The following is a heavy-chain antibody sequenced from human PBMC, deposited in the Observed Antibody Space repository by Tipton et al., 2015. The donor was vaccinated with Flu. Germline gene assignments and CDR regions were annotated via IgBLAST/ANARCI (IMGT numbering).Heavy chain of an antibody. CDR1: GFTFSSYE. CDR3: ASCLSSIAVAGTNYFDY. D-gene: IGHD6-19*01. Sequence: GSLRLSCAASGFTFSSYEMNWVRQAPGKGLEWLSYISRSGNTIYYADSVKGRFTISRDNAKNSLYLQMNSLSAEDTAVYYCASCLSSIAVAGTNYFDYWGQGTLVTVSS. J-gene: IGHJ4*02. CDR2: ISRSGNTI. V-gene: IGHV3-48*03.